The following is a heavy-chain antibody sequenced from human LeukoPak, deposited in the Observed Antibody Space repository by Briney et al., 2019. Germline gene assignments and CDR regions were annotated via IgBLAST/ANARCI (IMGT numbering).Heavy chain of an antibody. CDR2: ISGSGGST. V-gene: IGHV3-23*01. J-gene: IGHJ4*02. CDR3: AKGDSSGWYLLSYFDY. D-gene: IGHD6-19*01. Sequence: GGSLRPSCAASGFTFSSYAMSWVRQAPGKGLEWVSAISGSGGSTYYADSVKGRFTISRDNSKNTLYLQMNSLRAEDTAVYYCAKGDSSGWYLLSYFDYWGQGTLVTVSS. CDR1: GFTFSSYA.